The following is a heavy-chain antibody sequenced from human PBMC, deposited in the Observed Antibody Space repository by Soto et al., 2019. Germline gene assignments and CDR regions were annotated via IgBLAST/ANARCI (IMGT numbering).Heavy chain of an antibody. CDR1: GFTFSSYS. V-gene: IGHV3-21*01. J-gene: IGHJ4*02. Sequence: EGSLRLSCAASGFTFSSYSMNWVRQAPGKGLEWVSSISSSSSYIYYADSVKGRFTISRDNAKNSLYLQMNSLRAEDAAVYYSARGAYGDYFAYWGQGTLVTVSS. D-gene: IGHD4-17*01. CDR2: ISSSSSYI. CDR3: ARGAYGDYFAY.